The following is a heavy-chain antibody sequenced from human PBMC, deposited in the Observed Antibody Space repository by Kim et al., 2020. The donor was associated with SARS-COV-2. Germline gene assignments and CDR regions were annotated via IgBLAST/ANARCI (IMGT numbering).Heavy chain of an antibody. V-gene: IGHV4-59*01. D-gene: IGHD6-13*01. Sequence: SETLSLTCTVSGGSISSYYWSWIRQPPGKGLEWIGYIYYSGSTNYNPSLKSRVTISVDTSKNQFSLKLSSVTAADTAVYYCARCVAAAGVFWFDPWGQGTLVTVSS. CDR3: ARCVAAAGVFWFDP. J-gene: IGHJ5*02. CDR1: GGSISSYY. CDR2: IYYSGST.